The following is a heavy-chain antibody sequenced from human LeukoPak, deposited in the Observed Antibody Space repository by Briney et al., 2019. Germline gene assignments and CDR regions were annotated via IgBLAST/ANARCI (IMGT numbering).Heavy chain of an antibody. CDR3: ATEYRQGPDP. J-gene: IGHJ5*02. D-gene: IGHD6-6*01. CDR1: GYTFTSYG. CDR2: MNPNSGNT. Sequence: ASVKVSCKASGYTFTSYGISWVRQAPGQGLEWMGWMNPNSGNTGYAQKFQGRVTMTRNTSISTAYMELSSLRSEDTAVYYCATEYRQGPDPWGQGTLVTVSS. V-gene: IGHV1-8*02.